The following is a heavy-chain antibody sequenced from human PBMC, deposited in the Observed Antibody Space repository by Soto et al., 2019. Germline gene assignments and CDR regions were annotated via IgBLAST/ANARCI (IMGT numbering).Heavy chain of an antibody. CDR2: IYYSGST. J-gene: IGHJ6*02. CDR3: AASCVACGGFNYYGMDV. D-gene: IGHD2-21*01. V-gene: IGHV4-39*07. CDR1: GGSISSSSYY. Sequence: SETLSLTCTVSGGSISSSSYYWGWIRQPPGKGLEWIGTIYYSGSTYYNPSLKSRVTISVDTSQNQFSLKLSSVTAADTAVYYCAASCVACGGFNYYGMDVWGQGTTVTVSS.